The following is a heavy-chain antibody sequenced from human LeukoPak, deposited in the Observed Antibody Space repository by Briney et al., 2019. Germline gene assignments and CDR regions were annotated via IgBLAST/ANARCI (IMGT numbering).Heavy chain of an antibody. CDR3: ARWCSSTSSEDY. CDR2: INPSGGST. CDR1: GYTFTSYY. Sequence: GASVKVSCKASGYTFTSYYMHWARQAPGQGLEWMGIINPSGGSTSYAQKFQGRVTMTRDMSTSTVYMELSSLRSEDTAVYYCARWCSSTSSEDYWGQGTLVTVSS. V-gene: IGHV1-46*01. J-gene: IGHJ4*02. D-gene: IGHD2-2*01.